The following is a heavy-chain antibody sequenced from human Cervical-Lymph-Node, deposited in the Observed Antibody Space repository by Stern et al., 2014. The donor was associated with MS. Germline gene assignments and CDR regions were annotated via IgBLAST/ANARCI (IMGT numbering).Heavy chain of an antibody. V-gene: IGHV3-49*03. CDR2: IRGKAYGGTT. J-gene: IGHJ6*02. CDR1: GFTFGDYA. CDR3: TRGVRGNDYYGMDV. Sequence: EVHLVESGGGLVQPGRSLRLSCTASGFTFGDYAMSWFRQAPGKGLEWVGFIRGKAYGGTTDYAASVRGRFTISRDDSKSIAYLQMNSLKSEDAGVYYCTRGVRGNDYYGMDVWGQGTTVTVSS. D-gene: IGHD3-10*01.